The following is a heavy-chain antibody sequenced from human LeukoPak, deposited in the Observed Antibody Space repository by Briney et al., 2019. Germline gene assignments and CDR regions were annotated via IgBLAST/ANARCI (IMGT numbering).Heavy chain of an antibody. CDR3: ARAGMNWFDP. Sequence: ASVKVSCKASRYTFTGYYMHWVRQAPGEGLEWMGWINPNSGGTTYAQEFEGRVTMTRDTSISTAYMELSRLRSDDTAVYYCARAGMNWFDPWGQGKLVTVSS. CDR1: RYTFTGYY. CDR2: INPNSGGT. J-gene: IGHJ5*02. V-gene: IGHV1-2*02.